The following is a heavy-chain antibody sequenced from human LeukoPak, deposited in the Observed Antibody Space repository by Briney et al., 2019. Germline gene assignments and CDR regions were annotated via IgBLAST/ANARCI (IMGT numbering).Heavy chain of an antibody. CDR3: ARDHHCSGGSCYSFWFDP. J-gene: IGHJ5*02. V-gene: IGHV3-23*01. D-gene: IGHD2-15*01. CDR1: GFSLSSYA. CDR2: ISSTDAGT. Sequence: GGSLRLSCAASGFSLSSYAMSWVRQAPGKGLEWVSAISSTDAGTYHADSVKGRFTISRDNAKNSLYLQMNSLRAEDTAVYYCARDHHCSGGSCYSFWFDPWGQGTLVTVSS.